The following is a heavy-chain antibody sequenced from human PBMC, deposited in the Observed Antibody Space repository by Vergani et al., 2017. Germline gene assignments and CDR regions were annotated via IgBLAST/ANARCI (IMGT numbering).Heavy chain of an antibody. Sequence: QVQLQESGPGLVKPSETLSLTCTVSGGPISSYYWSWIRQPPGKGLEWIGYIYYSGSTNYNPSLKSRVTISVDTSKNQFSLKLSSVTAADTAVYYCARGYSYGYRYFDLWGRGTLVTVSS. J-gene: IGHJ2*01. CDR3: ARGYSYGYRYFDL. CDR2: IYYSGST. CDR1: GGPISSYY. V-gene: IGHV4-59*01. D-gene: IGHD5-18*01.